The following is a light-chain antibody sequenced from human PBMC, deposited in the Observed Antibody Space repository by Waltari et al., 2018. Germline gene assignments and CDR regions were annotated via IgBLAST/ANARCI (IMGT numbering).Light chain of an antibody. CDR1: QDISNN. CDR3: QQSYTMPMYT. J-gene: IGKJ2*01. Sequence: DIQMTQSPSSLSASVGDRATTTCRASQDISNNLTWYQQKPGKAPDLLIFAVFTLQSGVPSRFSGSGSGTEFTLTISSLQPEDSATYYCQQSYTMPMYTFGQGTKLEIK. CDR2: AVF. V-gene: IGKV1-39*01.